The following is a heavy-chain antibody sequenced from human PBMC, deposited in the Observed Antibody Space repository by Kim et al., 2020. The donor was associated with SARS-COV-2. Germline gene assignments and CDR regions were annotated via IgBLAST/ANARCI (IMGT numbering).Heavy chain of an antibody. Sequence: ASVKVSCKASGYTFTSYYMHWVRQAPGQGLEWMGIINPSGGSTSYAQKFQGRVTMTRDTSTSTVYMELSSLRSEDTAVYYCARDQLGTSPDSSGYQFDYWGQGTLVTVSS. CDR2: INPSGGST. CDR3: ARDQLGTSPDSSGYQFDY. V-gene: IGHV1-46*01. D-gene: IGHD3-22*01. CDR1: GYTFTSYY. J-gene: IGHJ4*02.